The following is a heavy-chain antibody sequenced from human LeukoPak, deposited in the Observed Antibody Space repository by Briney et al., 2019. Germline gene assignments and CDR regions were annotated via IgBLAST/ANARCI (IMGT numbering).Heavy chain of an antibody. CDR1: GYTFTSYD. D-gene: IGHD2-15*01. CDR3: ARADCSGSCSFPSGDY. Sequence: ASVKVSCKASGYTFTSYDINWVRQATGQGLEWMGWMNPNSGNTGYAQKFQGRVTMTRNTSISTAYMELSSLRSEDTAVYYCARADCSGSCSFPSGDYWGQGTLVTVSS. CDR2: MNPNSGNT. J-gene: IGHJ4*02. V-gene: IGHV1-8*01.